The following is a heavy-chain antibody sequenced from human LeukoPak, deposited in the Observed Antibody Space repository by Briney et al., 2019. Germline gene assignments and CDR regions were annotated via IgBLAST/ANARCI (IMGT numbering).Heavy chain of an antibody. D-gene: IGHD6-19*01. Sequence: SETLSLTCAVYGGSFSGYYWSCIRQSPGKGLEWIGTIYYSGTTYYNPSLKSRVTISVDTSKNQFSLKLSSVTAADTAVYYCARSKSAVAALFDYWGQGTLVTVSS. CDR2: IYYSGTT. CDR3: ARSKSAVAALFDY. CDR1: GGSFSGYY. J-gene: IGHJ4*02. V-gene: IGHV4-34*01.